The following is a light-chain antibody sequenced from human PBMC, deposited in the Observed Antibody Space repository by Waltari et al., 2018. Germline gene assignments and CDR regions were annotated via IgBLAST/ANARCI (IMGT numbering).Light chain of an antibody. CDR2: YDS. Sequence: YVLTQPPSVSVAPGETASLTCGGRNIETKGVHWYQQKAGQAPVLGIYYDSDRPSGIPERFSGSNSGNTATLTISRVEAGDEADYYCQVWDSSSASVVFGDGSRLTVL. V-gene: IGLV3-21*04. J-gene: IGLJ2*01. CDR3: QVWDSSSASVV. CDR1: NIETKG.